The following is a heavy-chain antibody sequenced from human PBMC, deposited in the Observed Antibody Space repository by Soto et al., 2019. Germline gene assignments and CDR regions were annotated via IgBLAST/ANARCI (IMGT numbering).Heavy chain of an antibody. J-gene: IGHJ4*01. D-gene: IGHD6-19*01. CDR1: CDSISSGYY. CDR3: ASCSGWNHS. CDR2: IYHSGTT. V-gene: IGHV4-38-2*01. Sequence: SETLSLTCAVSCDSISSGYYWAWLRPPPGKGLEWIGSIYHSGTTYYNPSLKSRVTISVDTYKNQFSLKLSSVTAADSAVYYCASCSGWNHSWGHGPLVTVSS.